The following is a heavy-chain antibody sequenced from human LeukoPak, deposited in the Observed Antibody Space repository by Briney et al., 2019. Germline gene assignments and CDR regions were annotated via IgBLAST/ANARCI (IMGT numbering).Heavy chain of an antibody. V-gene: IGHV5-51*01. CDR1: GYSFTSYW. J-gene: IGHJ4*02. CDR2: IYPGDSDT. D-gene: IGHD2-2*01. CDR3: ARSGYCSSTSCLLDY. Sequence: ESLKISCKGSGYSFTSYWIGWVRQMPGKGLEWMGIIYPGDSDTRYSPSFQGQVTISADKSISTAYLQWSSLKATDTAMYYCARSGYCSSTSCLLDYWGQGTLVTVSS.